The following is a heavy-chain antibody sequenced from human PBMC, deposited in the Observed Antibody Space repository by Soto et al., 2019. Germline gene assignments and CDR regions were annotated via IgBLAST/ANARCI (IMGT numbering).Heavy chain of an antibody. D-gene: IGHD3-22*01. CDR2: IWYDGSNK. J-gene: IGHJ4*02. V-gene: IGHV3-33*01. CDR3: ATAEYYYDNTGGGGGY. CDR1: GFTFSSYG. Sequence: GGSLRLSGAASGFTFSSYGMHWVRQAPGKGLEWVAVIWYDGSNKYYADSVKGRFTISRDNSKNTLYLQMSGLRAEDTAVYYCATAEYYYDNTGGGGGYWGQGTLVTVSS.